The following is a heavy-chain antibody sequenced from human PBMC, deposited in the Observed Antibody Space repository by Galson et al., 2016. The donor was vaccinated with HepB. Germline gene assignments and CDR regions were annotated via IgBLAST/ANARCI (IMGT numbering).Heavy chain of an antibody. CDR3: AREHYFGSGSYFDN. V-gene: IGHV3-11*01. CDR1: GFAFSESY. CDR2: ISSRGGSAI. J-gene: IGHJ4*02. Sequence: SLRLSCAASGFAFSESYMTWIRQAPGKGLEWISSISSRGGSAIHYAESVKGRLTISRDNAKNFLFLQMNSLRAEDTAVYYCAREHYFGSGSYFDNWGQGTLVTVSS. D-gene: IGHD3-10*01.